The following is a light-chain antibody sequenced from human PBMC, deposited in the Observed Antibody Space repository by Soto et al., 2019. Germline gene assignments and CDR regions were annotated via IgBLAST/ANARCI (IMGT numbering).Light chain of an antibody. J-gene: IGKJ1*01. V-gene: IGKV1-5*01. Sequence: DIQMTQSPSTLSASVGDRVTITCRASQSISSWLAWYQQKPGKAPKLLIYDASSLESGVPSRFSGSGSGTEFTLTIISLQPDDFATYYCQQYNSYSWMFCQGTNVEIK. CDR1: QSISSW. CDR3: QQYNSYSWM. CDR2: DAS.